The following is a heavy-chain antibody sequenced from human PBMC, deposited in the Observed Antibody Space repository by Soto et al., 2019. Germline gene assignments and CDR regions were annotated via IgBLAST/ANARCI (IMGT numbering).Heavy chain of an antibody. CDR3: ARGEVGEMATPYYYYGMDV. Sequence: QVQLQQWGAGLLKPSETLSLTCAVYGGSFSGYYWSWIRQPPGKGLEWIGEINHSGSTNYNPSLKSRVTISVDTSKKQFSLKLSSVTAADTAVYYCARGEVGEMATPYYYYGMDVWGQGTTVTVSS. D-gene: IGHD1-26*01. CDR1: GGSFSGYY. V-gene: IGHV4-34*01. CDR2: INHSGST. J-gene: IGHJ6*02.